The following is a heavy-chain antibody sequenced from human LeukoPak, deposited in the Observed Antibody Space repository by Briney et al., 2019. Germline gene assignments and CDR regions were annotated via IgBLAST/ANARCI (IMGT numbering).Heavy chain of an antibody. CDR3: TRDRSRAEDD. V-gene: IGHV3-7*01. CDR2: INQGGSDK. J-gene: IGHJ4*02. D-gene: IGHD1-14*01. CDR1: GFTFSGHW. Sequence: PGGSLTLSCAASGFTFSGHWMSWVRQAPGKRLEWVANINQGGSDKYYVDSVKGRFTISRDNANNLMYLQMNSLRGEDTAVYYCTRDRSRAEDDWGQGTLVTVSS.